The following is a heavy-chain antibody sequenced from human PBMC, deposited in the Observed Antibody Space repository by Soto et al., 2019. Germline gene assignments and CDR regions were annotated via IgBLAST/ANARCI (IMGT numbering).Heavy chain of an antibody. CDR1: GFSLSTSGVG. J-gene: IGHJ4*02. CDR2: IYWDDDK. V-gene: IGHV2-5*02. D-gene: IGHD6-19*01. CDR3: AHSPSSGFFHY. Sequence: QITLKESGPTLVKPTQTLTLTCTFSGFSLSTSGVGVGWIRQPPGKALEWLALIYWDDDKRYSPSLKSRRTXTXGTANNQVVLTMTNMDPVDTATYYCAHSPSSGFFHYWGQGTLVTVSS.